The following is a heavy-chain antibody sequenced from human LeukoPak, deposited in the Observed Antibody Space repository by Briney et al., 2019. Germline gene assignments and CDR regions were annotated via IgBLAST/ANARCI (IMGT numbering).Heavy chain of an antibody. D-gene: IGHD1-26*01. V-gene: IGHV4-61*02. J-gene: IGHJ4*02. CDR3: ARGSGGWELLDY. CDR2: IYTSGST. Sequence: PSQTLSLTCTVSGDSISSGSYYWRWIRQPAGKGLEWIGRIYTSGSTNYNPSLKSRVTISVDTSKNQFSLKLSSVTAADTAVYYCARGSGGWELLDYWGQGTLVTVS. CDR1: GDSISSGSYY.